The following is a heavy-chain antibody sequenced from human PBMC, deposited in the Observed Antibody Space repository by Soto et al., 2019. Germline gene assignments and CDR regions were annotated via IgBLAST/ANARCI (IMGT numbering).Heavy chain of an antibody. CDR1: GGSISSYY. J-gene: IGHJ4*02. CDR2: IYYSGST. D-gene: IGHD6-19*01. CDR3: ARVRSGCWYFDY. Sequence: SETLSLTCTVSGGSISSYYWSWIRQPPGKGLEWIGYIYYSGSTNYNPSLKSRVTISVNTSKNQFSLKLTSVTAADTAVYYCARVRSGCWYFDYWVQTTLVTVSS. V-gene: IGHV4-59*01.